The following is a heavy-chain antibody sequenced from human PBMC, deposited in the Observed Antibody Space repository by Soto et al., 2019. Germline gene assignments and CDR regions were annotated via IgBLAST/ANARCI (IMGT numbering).Heavy chain of an antibody. J-gene: IGHJ4*02. D-gene: IGHD3-10*01. V-gene: IGHV1-69*13. Sequence: ASVKVSCKASGGTFSSYAISWVRQAPGQGLEWMGGIIPIFGTANYAQKFQGRVTITADESTSTAYMELSSLRSEDTAVYYCARDFRGLGSGSDKLQLNYYFDYWGQGTLVTVSS. CDR2: IIPIFGTA. CDR1: GGTFSSYA. CDR3: ARDFRGLGSGSDKLQLNYYFDY.